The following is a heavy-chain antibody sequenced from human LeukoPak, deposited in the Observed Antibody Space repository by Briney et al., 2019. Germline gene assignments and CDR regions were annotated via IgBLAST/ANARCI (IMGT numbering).Heavy chain of an antibody. CDR1: GFTFSSYS. J-gene: IGHJ4*02. CDR2: ISGSGSST. V-gene: IGHV3-23*01. CDR3: ARDNGPYSNYLEY. Sequence: PGGSLRLSCAASGFTFSSYSMNWVRQAPGKGLEWVSDISGSGSSTYYADSVKGRFTISRDNSKNTLYLQMNSLRAEDTAVYYCARDNGPYSNYLEYWGQGTLVTVSS. D-gene: IGHD4-4*01.